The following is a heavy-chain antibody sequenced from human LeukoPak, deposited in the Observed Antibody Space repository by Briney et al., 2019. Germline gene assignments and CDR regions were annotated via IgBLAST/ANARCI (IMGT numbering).Heavy chain of an antibody. J-gene: IGHJ4*02. CDR1: GFAFSSYD. D-gene: IGHD1-26*01. CDR2: ISYDGSDK. Sequence: GRSLGLSCAASGFAFSSYDMHWVRQAPGKGLEWVAVISYDGSDKYYVDSVKGRFTISRDNSKNTLYLQMNSLKAEDAAVYYCARVLSGSYDNYFDYWGQGTLVTVSS. CDR3: ARVLSGSYDNYFDY. V-gene: IGHV3-30*03.